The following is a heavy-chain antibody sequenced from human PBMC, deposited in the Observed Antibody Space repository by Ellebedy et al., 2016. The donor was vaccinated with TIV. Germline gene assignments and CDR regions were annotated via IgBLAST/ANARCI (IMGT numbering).Heavy chain of an antibody. D-gene: IGHD3-22*01. CDR2: ISGSGGST. Sequence: PSETLSLTCIVSGGSISSYYWSWVRQAPGKGLQWVAGISGSGGSTYYAESVKGRFTISRDTSKNTVNLQMNSLRVEDTARYYCAKDLFYDSFGPFDYWGQGTLVTVSS. CDR3: AKDLFYDSFGPFDY. J-gene: IGHJ4*02. CDR1: GGSISSYY. V-gene: IGHV3-23*01.